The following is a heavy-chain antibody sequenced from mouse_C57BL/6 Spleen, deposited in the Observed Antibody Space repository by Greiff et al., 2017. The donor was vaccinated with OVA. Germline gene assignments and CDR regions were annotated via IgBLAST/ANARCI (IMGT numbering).Heavy chain of an antibody. CDR1: GYTFTSYW. V-gene: IGHV1-69*01. Sequence: VQLQQPGAELVMPGASVKLSCKASGYTFTSYWMHWVKQRPGQGLEWIGEIDPSDSYTNYNQKFKGKSTLTVDKSSSTAYMQLSSLTSEDSAVYYCARRGIYDYDGGYAMDYWGQGTSVTVSS. J-gene: IGHJ4*01. D-gene: IGHD2-4*01. CDR2: IDPSDSYT. CDR3: ARRGIYDYDGGYAMDY.